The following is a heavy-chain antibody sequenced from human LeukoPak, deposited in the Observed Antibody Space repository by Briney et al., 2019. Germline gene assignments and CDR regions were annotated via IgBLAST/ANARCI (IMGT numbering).Heavy chain of an antibody. J-gene: IGHJ3*02. CDR2: ISYDGSNK. D-gene: IGHD1-7*01. CDR1: GFTFGDYV. CDR3: ARDWDQLELRNFDI. Sequence: SGGSLRLSCTASGFTFGDYVMSWFRQAPGKGLEWVAVISYDGSNKYYADSVKGRFTISRDNSKNTLYLQMNSLRAEDTAVYYCARDWDQLELRNFDIWGQGTMVTVSS. V-gene: IGHV3-30-3*01.